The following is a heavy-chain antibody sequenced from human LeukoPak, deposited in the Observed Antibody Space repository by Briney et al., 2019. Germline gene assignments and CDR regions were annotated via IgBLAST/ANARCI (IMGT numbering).Heavy chain of an antibody. D-gene: IGHD6-19*01. Sequence: GGSLRLSCAASGFTFSSYAMHWVRQAPGKGLEWVAVISYDGSNKYYADSVKGRFTISRDNSKNTLYLQMNSLRAEDTAVYYCARDRGIAVAGTLGYWGQGTLVTVSS. CDR3: ARDRGIAVAGTLGY. J-gene: IGHJ4*02. CDR1: GFTFSSYA. V-gene: IGHV3-30-3*01. CDR2: ISYDGSNK.